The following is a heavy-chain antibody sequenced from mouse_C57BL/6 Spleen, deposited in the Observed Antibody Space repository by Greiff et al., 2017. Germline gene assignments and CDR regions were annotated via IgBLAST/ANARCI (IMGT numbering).Heavy chain of an antibody. CDR3: ATSPLTYYTRDY. CDR1: GYSFTGYF. CDR2: INPYNGDT. J-gene: IGHJ4*01. V-gene: IGHV1-20*01. Sequence: EVQLQQSGPELVKPGDSVKISCKASGYSFTGYFMNWVMQSHGKSLEWIGRINPYNGDTFYNRKFKGKATLTVDKSSSTAHMELRRLTSEASAVYYCATSPLTYYTRDYWGQGTSVTVSS.